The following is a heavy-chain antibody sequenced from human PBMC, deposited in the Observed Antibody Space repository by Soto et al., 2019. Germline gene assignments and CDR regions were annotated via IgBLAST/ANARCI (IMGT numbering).Heavy chain of an antibody. D-gene: IGHD2-8*01. V-gene: IGHV3-7*05. Sequence: EVQVVESGGGLVQPGGSLRVSCAASELTFSSFWVSWVRQAPGKGLEWVADINEDGTEKYYADAVKGRFTISRDNAKNSLYLQMNNLSAGDTAVYFCVKSRMVRTFHYGMDVGGQGTTCTVS. J-gene: IGHJ6*02. CDR2: INEDGTEK. CDR1: ELTFSSFW. CDR3: VKSRMVRTFHYGMDV.